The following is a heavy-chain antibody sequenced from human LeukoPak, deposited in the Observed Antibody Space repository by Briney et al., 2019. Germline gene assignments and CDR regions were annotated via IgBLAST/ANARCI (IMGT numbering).Heavy chain of an antibody. J-gene: IGHJ3*02. CDR3: ARNLWYGESSDAFDM. CDR2: INPNSGGT. Sequence: ASVKVSCKASGYTFTGYYMHWVRQAPGQGLEWMGWINPNSGGTNYAQKFQGRVTMTRDTSISTAYMDMSSLRSDDTAVYYCARNLWYGESSDAFDMWGQGTMVTVSS. V-gene: IGHV1-2*02. CDR1: GYTFTGYY. D-gene: IGHD3-10*01.